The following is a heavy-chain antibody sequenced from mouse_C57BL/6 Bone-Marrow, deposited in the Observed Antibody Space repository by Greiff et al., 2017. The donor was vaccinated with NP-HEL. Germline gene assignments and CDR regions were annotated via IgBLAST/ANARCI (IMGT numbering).Heavy chain of an antibody. J-gene: IGHJ1*03. Sequence: VQLVESGAELVRPGASVKLSCKASGYTFTDYYINWVKQRPGQGLEWIARIYPGSGNTYYNEKFKGKATLTAEKSSSTAYMQLSSLTSEDSAVYFCARGGYDVLWYFDVWGTGTTVTVSS. CDR3: ARGGYDVLWYFDV. CDR2: IYPGSGNT. CDR1: GYTFTDYY. D-gene: IGHD2-2*01. V-gene: IGHV1-76*01.